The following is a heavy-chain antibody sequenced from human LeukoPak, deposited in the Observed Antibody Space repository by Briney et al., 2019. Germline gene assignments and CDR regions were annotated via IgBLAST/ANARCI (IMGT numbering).Heavy chain of an antibody. Sequence: GGSLRLSCAASGFTFSNYAIHWVRQAPGKGLDWVAVVSFDGSKKYYADSVKGRFTISGDNSKNTLYLQMNTLRPDDTAVYYCTRAKRGPFDYWGQGTLVTVSS. J-gene: IGHJ4*01. V-gene: IGHV3-30-3*01. CDR2: VSFDGSKK. CDR3: TRAKRGPFDY. CDR1: GFTFSNYA.